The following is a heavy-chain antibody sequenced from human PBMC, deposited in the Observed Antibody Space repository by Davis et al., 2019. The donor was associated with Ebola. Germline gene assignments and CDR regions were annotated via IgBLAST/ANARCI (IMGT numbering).Heavy chain of an antibody. J-gene: IGHJ5*02. Sequence: SVKVSCKASGGTFSSYAISWVRQAPGQGLEWMGWIIPILGIANYAQKFQGRVTITADKSTSTAYMELSSLRSEDTAVYYCARTYYYDSSGSGWFDPWGQGTLVTVSS. CDR2: IIPILGIA. V-gene: IGHV1-69*10. CDR3: ARTYYYDSSGSGWFDP. CDR1: GGTFSSYA. D-gene: IGHD3-22*01.